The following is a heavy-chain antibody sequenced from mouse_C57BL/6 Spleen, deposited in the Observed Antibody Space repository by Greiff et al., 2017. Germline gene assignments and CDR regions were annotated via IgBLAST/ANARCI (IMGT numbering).Heavy chain of an antibody. V-gene: IGHV14-3*01. CDR1: GFNFKNTY. J-gene: IGHJ4*01. CDR3: ASADNSMDY. Sequence: EVKLQESVAELVRPGASVKLSCTASGFNFKNTYMHWVKQRPEQGLEWIGRIDPANGNTKYAPKFQGKATITADTSSNTPYLQLSSLTSEDTAIYYCASADNSMDYWGQGTSVTVSS. CDR2: IDPANGNT.